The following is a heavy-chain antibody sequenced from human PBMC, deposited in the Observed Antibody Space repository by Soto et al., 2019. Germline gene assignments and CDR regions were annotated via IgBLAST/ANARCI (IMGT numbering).Heavy chain of an antibody. CDR3: ARIYCSGGSCYGNYFDY. J-gene: IGHJ4*02. V-gene: IGHV2-5*02. CDR1: GFSLSTSGVG. Sequence: QITMKESGPTLVKPKQTLTLTCTFSGFSLSTSGVGVGWIRQSPGKALEWLALIYWDDDKRYSPSLKRRLTITKDSSKNQVVLTMTNMDPVDKATYYCARIYCSGGSCYGNYFDYWGQGTLVTVSS. CDR2: IYWDDDK. D-gene: IGHD2-15*01.